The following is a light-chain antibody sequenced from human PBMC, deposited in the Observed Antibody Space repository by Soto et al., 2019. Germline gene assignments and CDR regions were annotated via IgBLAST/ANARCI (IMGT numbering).Light chain of an antibody. V-gene: IGLV2-14*01. CDR2: DVS. J-gene: IGLJ2*01. CDR1: SSDVGGYNY. CDR3: RSYTSSSTLVV. Sequence: QSALTQPASVSGSPGQSITISCTGTSSDVGGYNYVSWYQQHPGKAPKPMSYDVSNRPSGVSNRFSVSKSGNTASLTISGLQAEDAADYYCRSYTSSSTLVVFGGGTELTVL.